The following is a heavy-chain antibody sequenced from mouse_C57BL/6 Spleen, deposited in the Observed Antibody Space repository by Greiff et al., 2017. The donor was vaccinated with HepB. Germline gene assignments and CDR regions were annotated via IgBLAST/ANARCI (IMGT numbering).Heavy chain of an antibody. Sequence: DVMLVESGGGLVQPGGSLSLSCAASGFTFTDYYMSWVRQPPGKALEWLGFIRNKANGYTTEYSASVKGRFTISRDNSQSILYLQMNALRAEDSATYYCARSYYGSNWFAYWGQGTLVTVSA. J-gene: IGHJ3*01. CDR1: GFTFTDYY. CDR2: IRNKANGYTT. D-gene: IGHD1-1*01. V-gene: IGHV7-3*01. CDR3: ARSYYGSNWFAY.